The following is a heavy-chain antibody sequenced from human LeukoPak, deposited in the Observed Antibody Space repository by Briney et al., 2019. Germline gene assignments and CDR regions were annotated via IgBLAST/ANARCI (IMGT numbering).Heavy chain of an antibody. CDR2: IYHSGTT. Sequence: SETLSLTCTVSGGSIRSSSHYWGSIRQPPGEGLEWIGIIYHSGTTYYNASLMSRVTISVDTSKNQFSLKLTSVTAADTAVYYCARAVGYYFDNSGPSKTFDYWGQGTLVTVSS. J-gene: IGHJ4*02. D-gene: IGHD3-22*01. CDR1: GGSIRSSSHY. V-gene: IGHV4-39*07. CDR3: ARAVGYYFDNSGPSKTFDY.